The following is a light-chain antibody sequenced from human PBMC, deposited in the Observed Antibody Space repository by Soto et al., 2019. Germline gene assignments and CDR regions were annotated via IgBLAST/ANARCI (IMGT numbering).Light chain of an antibody. CDR1: QTFSSH. J-gene: IGKJ5*01. CDR2: DAS. CDR3: QQRSNWPPVIT. V-gene: IGKV3-11*01. Sequence: EIVLTQSPATLSLSPGERATLSCRASQTFSSHLAWYQQKPGQAPRLLIYDASKRATGIPARFSGRGSGTDFTLTISSIEPEYFAVYYCQQRSNWPPVITFGQGTRLEIK.